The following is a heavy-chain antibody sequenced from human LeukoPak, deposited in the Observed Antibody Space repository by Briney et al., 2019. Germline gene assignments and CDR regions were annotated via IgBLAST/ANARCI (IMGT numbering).Heavy chain of an antibody. Sequence: PSETLSLTCTVSGGSISSYYWSWIRQPPGKGLEWIGYIYYSGSTNYNPSLKSRVTISVDTSKNQFSLKLSSVTAADTAVYYCARAGYSSSPGYYYYMDVWGKGTTVTVSS. CDR1: GGSISSYY. CDR3: ARAGYSSSPGYYYYMDV. V-gene: IGHV4-59*01. D-gene: IGHD6-6*01. CDR2: IYYSGST. J-gene: IGHJ6*03.